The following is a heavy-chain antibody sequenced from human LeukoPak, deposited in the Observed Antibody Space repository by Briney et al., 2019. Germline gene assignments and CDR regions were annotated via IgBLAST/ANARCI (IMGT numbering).Heavy chain of an antibody. CDR3: ARGPAIFVVVPAAIRTSKFGELLEPFDY. D-gene: IGHD2-2*01. J-gene: IGHJ4*02. CDR1: GGSFSGYY. CDR2: INHSGST. Sequence: SETLSLTCAVYGGSFSGYYWSWIRQPPGKGLEWIGEINHSGSTNYNPSLKSRVTISVDTSKNRFSLKLSSVTAADTAVYYCARGPAIFVVVPAAIRTSKFGELLEPFDYWGQGTLVTVSS. V-gene: IGHV4-34*01.